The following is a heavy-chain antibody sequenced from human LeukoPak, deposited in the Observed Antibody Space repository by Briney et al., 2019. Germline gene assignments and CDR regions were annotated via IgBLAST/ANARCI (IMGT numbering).Heavy chain of an antibody. D-gene: IGHD3-10*01. CDR3: ARLLLGSQSRGFEY. J-gene: IGHJ4*02. V-gene: IGHV1-18*01. CDR1: GYTFTSYG. Sequence: ASVKVSCKASGYTFTSYGMSWVRQAPGQGLEWMGWINTNNGNTNYAQNFRDTVTMTTDTSTNTAYMELRSLRSDDTAIYYCARLLLGSQSRGFEYWGQGTLVTVSS. CDR2: INTNNGNT.